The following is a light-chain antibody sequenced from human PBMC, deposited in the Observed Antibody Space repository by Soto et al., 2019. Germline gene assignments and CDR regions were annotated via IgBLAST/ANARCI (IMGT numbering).Light chain of an antibody. Sequence: QSVLTQSPSASGTPGQRVTISCYGSSSNIGSYPVYWYQQLPGTAPKLLLHSDDQRPSGVPDRFSASKSGTSASLAISGLRSEDEADYYCAAWDASLSGHVFGAGTKLTVL. CDR2: SDD. J-gene: IGLJ1*01. CDR1: SSNIGSYP. CDR3: AAWDASLSGHV. V-gene: IGLV1-47*02.